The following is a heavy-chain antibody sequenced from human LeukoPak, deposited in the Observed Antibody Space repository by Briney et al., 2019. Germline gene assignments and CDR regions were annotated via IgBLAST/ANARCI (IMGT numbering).Heavy chain of an antibody. CDR3: ARRPRPSYGQPFYYYYGMDV. V-gene: IGHV1-69*13. CDR2: IIPIFGTA. J-gene: IGHJ6*02. Sequence: SVKVSCKASGGTFSSYAISWVRQAPGQGLEWMGGIIPIFGTANYAQKFQGRVTITADESTSTAYMELSSLRSEDTAVYSCARRPRPSYGQPFYYYYGMDVWGQGTTVTVSS. CDR1: GGTFSSYA. D-gene: IGHD1-26*01.